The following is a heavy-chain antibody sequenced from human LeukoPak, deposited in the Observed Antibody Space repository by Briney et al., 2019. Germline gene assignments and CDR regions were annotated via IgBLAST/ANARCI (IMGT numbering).Heavy chain of an antibody. CDR1: GGSFSGYY. Sequence: KPSETLSLTCAVYGGSFSGYYWSWIRQPPGEGLEWIGEINHSGSTNYNPSLKSRVTISVDTSKNQFSLKLSSVTAADTAVYYCARGQGIYDYVWGSYPPLDYWGQGTLVTVSS. CDR2: INHSGST. J-gene: IGHJ4*02. CDR3: ARGQGIYDYVWGSYPPLDY. D-gene: IGHD3-16*02. V-gene: IGHV4-34*01.